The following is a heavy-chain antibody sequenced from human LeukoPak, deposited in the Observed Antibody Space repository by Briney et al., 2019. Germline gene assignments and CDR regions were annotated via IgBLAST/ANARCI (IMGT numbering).Heavy chain of an antibody. Sequence: SQTLSLTCTVSGGSISSGSYYWSWIRQPAGKGLEWIGRIYTSGSTNYNPSLKSRVTISVDTSKNQFSLKLSSVTAADTAVYYCATGLLEHRNWGQGTLVTVSS. CDR3: ATGLLEHRN. D-gene: IGHD1/OR15-1a*01. CDR2: IYTSGST. V-gene: IGHV4-61*02. J-gene: IGHJ4*02. CDR1: GGSISSGSYY.